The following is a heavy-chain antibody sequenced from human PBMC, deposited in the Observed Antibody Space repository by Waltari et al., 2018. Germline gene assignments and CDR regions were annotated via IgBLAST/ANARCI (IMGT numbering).Heavy chain of an antibody. J-gene: IGHJ4*02. D-gene: IGHD3-9*01. Sequence: EVQLVESGGGLVQPGGSLRLSCAASGFTLSNHGRHWVRQAPGKGLSWGSGINNDGSSTRYADSVKGRLTISRDNAKNTVYLEMNSLRAEDTAVYYCARGGYFDWLSRFDYWGQGTLVTVSS. CDR3: ARGGYFDWLSRFDY. CDR1: GFTLSNHG. V-gene: IGHV3-74*01. CDR2: INNDGSST.